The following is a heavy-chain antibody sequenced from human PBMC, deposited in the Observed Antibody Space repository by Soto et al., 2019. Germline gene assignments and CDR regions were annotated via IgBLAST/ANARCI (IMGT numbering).Heavy chain of an antibody. CDR1: GGSISSYY. CDR2: IYTSGST. V-gene: IGHV4-4*07. J-gene: IGHJ6*02. CDR3: AGRATSYDFWSVGTQPYDYGMDV. Sequence: SETLSLTCTVSGGSISSYYWSLIRQPAGKGLEWIGRIYTSGSTNYNPSLKSRVTMSVDTSKNQFSLKLSSVTAADTAVYYCAGRATSYDFWSVGTQPYDYGMDVWDQGTTLTVSS. D-gene: IGHD3-3*01.